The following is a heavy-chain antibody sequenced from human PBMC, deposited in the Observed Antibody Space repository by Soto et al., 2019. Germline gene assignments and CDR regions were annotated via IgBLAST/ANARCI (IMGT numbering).Heavy chain of an antibody. D-gene: IGHD4-17*01. Sequence: SETLSLTCTVSGGSISSYYWSWIRQPPGKGLEWIGYIYYSGSTNYNPSLKSRDTISVDTSKNQFSLKLSSVTAADTAVYYCARLSDYGDYYYYYYMDVWGKGTTVTVSS. CDR3: ARLSDYGDYYYYYYMDV. CDR2: IYYSGST. V-gene: IGHV4-59*08. CDR1: GGSISSYY. J-gene: IGHJ6*03.